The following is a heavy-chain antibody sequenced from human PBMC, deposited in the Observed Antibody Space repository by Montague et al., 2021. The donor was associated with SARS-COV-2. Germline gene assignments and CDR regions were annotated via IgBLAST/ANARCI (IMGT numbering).Heavy chain of an antibody. Sequence: SETLSLTCTVSGGTVRDCYWNWIRQTPRKGLEWIGYIFYNGYTKXXPSLESRVTLSVDTPGNQFFLSLRSVTASDTATYFCARHSVSEDGTFFRSYFDPWGQGAQVIVSS. CDR3: ARHSVSEDGTFFRSYFDP. V-gene: IGHV4-59*08. J-gene: IGHJ5*02. D-gene: IGHD1-1*01. CDR2: IFYNGYT. CDR1: GGTVRDCY.